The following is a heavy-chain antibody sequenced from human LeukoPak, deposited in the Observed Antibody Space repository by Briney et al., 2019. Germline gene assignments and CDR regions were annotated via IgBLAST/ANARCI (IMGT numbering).Heavy chain of an antibody. D-gene: IGHD3-3*01. V-gene: IGHV4-39*01. CDR1: SGSISSSSYY. CDR3: ARAVYDFWSGYSSYFDY. J-gene: IGHJ4*02. CDR2: IYYSGST. Sequence: SETLSLTCTVSSGSISSSSYYWGWIRQPPGKGLEWIGSIYYSGSTYYNPSLKSRVTISVDTSKNQFSLKLSSVTAADTAVYYCARAVYDFWSGYSSYFDYWGQGTLVTVSS.